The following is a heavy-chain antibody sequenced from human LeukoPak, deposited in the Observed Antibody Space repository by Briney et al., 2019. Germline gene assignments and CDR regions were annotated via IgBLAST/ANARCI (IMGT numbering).Heavy chain of an antibody. D-gene: IGHD2-15*01. CDR2: IYYSGST. J-gene: IGHJ4*02. Sequence: PSETLSLTCTVSGGSISSYYWSWIRQPPGKGLEWIGYIYYSGSTNYNPSLKSRVTVSLDTSKNQFSLKVSAVTAADTAVYFCARLLPENCSGGSCQDYWGQGILVTVSS. CDR1: GGSISSYY. V-gene: IGHV4-59*08. CDR3: ARLLPENCSGGSCQDY.